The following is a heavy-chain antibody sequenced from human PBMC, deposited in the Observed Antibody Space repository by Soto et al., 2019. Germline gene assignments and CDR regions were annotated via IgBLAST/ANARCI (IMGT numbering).Heavy chain of an antibody. CDR1: GFTFDDYA. CDR2: ISWNSGSI. CDR3: AKSKVVRGVIIRFFDY. V-gene: IGHV3-9*01. J-gene: IGHJ4*01. Sequence: EVQLVESGGGLVQPGRSLRLSCAASGFTFDDYAMHWVRQAPGKGLEWVSGISWNSGSIGYADSVKGRFTISRDNAKNSLYLQMNSLRAEDTALYYCAKSKVVRGVIIRFFDYWGHGTLVTVSS. D-gene: IGHD3-10*01.